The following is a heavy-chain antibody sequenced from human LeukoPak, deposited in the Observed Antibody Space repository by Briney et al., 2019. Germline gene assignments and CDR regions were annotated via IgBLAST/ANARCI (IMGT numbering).Heavy chain of an antibody. CDR2: INHRGST. CDR1: GGSFSPYY. J-gene: IGHJ4*02. CDR3: ARVGLDWGSIDY. V-gene: IGHV4-34*01. D-gene: IGHD3/OR15-3a*01. Sequence: SETLSLTCTVYGGSFSPYYWNWIGQPPGKGLEWIGEINHRGSTTYNPSLKSRVTISLDTSKNQFSLKLSSVTAADTAVYYCARVGLDWGSIDYWGQGTLVTVSS.